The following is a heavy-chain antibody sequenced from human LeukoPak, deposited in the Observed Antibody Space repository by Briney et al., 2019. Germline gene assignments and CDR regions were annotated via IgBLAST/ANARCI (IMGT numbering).Heavy chain of an antibody. CDR2: IYYSGST. CDR1: GGSVSSGSYY. J-gene: IGHJ4*02. V-gene: IGHV4-61*01. Sequence: SESLSLTCTVSGGSVSSGSYYWSWIRQPPGKGLEWIVHIYYSGSTNYNPSLKSRVIISVDTSKNQFCLKLSSVTAADTAVYYCARPPFSSSSYYFHYWGQGTLVTVSS. D-gene: IGHD6-13*01. CDR3: ARPPFSSSSYYFHY.